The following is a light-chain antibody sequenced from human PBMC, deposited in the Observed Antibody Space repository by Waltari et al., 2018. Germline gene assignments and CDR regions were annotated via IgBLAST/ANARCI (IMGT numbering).Light chain of an antibody. Sequence: QLMLTQSPSASASLGASVKLTCTLSSGHSNYPIAWHQQQPEKGPRYLMTVNSDGSHIKGDGLPDRFSGPSSGAGRYLTISSLQSEDETDYYCQTGGFGIWVFGGGTKLTVL. CDR3: QTGGFGIWV. J-gene: IGLJ3*02. CDR2: VNSDGSH. CDR1: SGHSNYP. V-gene: IGLV4-69*01.